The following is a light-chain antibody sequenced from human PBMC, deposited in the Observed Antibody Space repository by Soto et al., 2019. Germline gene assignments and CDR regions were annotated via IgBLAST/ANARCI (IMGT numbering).Light chain of an antibody. CDR3: QQYGSSQLT. J-gene: IGKJ5*01. V-gene: IGKV3-20*01. CDR2: GAS. Sequence: EIVLTQSPGTLSLSPGERATLSCRASQSVSSSYLAWYQQKPGQAPRLLIYGASSRATGLPDRFSGSGSGTEFTLTISRLEPEDFAVYYCQQYGSSQLTFGQGTRLEIK. CDR1: QSVSSSY.